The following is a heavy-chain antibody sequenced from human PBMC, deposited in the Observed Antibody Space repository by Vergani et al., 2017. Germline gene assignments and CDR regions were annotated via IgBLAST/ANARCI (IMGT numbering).Heavy chain of an antibody. CDR3: ARDYDFRGTFDY. Sequence: QIQLMQSAAEVKKPGSPVRVPCKPSGDTFGSYVISCVRKAPGQGLEWMGGVIPIYNTTNYAQKFQGRVTITADKSLHVVYMELSSLRSDDTAIFYCARDYDFRGTFDYWGQGTLITVSS. CDR1: GDTFGSYV. CDR2: VIPIYNTT. V-gene: IGHV1-69*06. D-gene: IGHD3-3*01. J-gene: IGHJ4*02.